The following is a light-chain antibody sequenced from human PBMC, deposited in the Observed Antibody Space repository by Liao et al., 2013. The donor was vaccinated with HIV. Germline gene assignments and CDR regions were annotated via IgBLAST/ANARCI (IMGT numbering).Light chain of an antibody. J-gene: IGLJ1*01. Sequence: SYDLTQPPSVSVSPGQTAIITCSGEELGKKDVCWYQQKPGQSPVLVLCQDARRPSGIPERFSGSNSGNTATLTISRVEPGDEADYYCQLWDSSSDHPYVFGTGTQVTVL. CDR3: QLWDSSSDHPYV. CDR1: ELGKKD. V-gene: IGLV3-1*01. CDR2: QDA.